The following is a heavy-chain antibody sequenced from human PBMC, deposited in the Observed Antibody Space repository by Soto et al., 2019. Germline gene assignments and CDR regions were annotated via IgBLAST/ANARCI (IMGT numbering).Heavy chain of an antibody. V-gene: IGHV4-31*03. CDR1: GGSISSGGYY. CDR2: IYYSGST. CDR3: ARDRGMGDGSGSYSTKNYGMDV. J-gene: IGHJ6*02. D-gene: IGHD3-10*01. Sequence: PSETLSLTCTVSGGSISSGGYYWSWIRQHPGKGLEWIGYIYYSGSTYYNPSLKSRVTISVDTSKNQFSLKLSSVTAADTAVYYCARDRGMGDGSGSYSTKNYGMDVWGQGTTVTVPS.